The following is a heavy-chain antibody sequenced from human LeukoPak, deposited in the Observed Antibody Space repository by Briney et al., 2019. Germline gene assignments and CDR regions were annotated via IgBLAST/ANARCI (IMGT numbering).Heavy chain of an antibody. CDR1: GSTFSSYA. D-gene: IGHD4-17*01. CDR2: IGGSGGST. J-gene: IGHJ4*02. CDR3: AKEAYGDCGSSDY. Sequence: PGRSLTLSCAAAGSTFSSYAMSCDRQAPGKVREWVAAIGGSGGSTYYADSVKGRFTISRDNSKNTLYLQMNSLRAEDTAVYYCAKEAYGDCGSSDYWGQGTLVTVSS. V-gene: IGHV3-23*01.